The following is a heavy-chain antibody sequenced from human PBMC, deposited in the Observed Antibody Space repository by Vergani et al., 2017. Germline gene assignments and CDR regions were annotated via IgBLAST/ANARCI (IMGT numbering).Heavy chain of an antibody. CDR2: INHSGST. Sequence: QVQLQQWGAGLLKPSETLSLTCAVYGGSFSGYYWSWIRQPPGKGLEWIGEINHSGSTNYNPTLKSRVTISVDTSKNQFSLKLSSVTAADTAVYYCAIGVGSGWSGYYSYLPYYYYYMDVWGKGTTVTVSS. V-gene: IGHV4-34*01. CDR1: GGSFSGYY. CDR3: AIGVGSGWSGYYSYLPYYYYYMDV. J-gene: IGHJ6*03. D-gene: IGHD3-3*01.